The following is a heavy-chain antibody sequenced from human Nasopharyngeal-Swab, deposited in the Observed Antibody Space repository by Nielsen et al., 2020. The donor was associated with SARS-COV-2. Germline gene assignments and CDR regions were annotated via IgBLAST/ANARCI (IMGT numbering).Heavy chain of an antibody. Sequence: SETLSLTCTVSGGSISSYYWSWIRQPPGKGLEWIGYIYYSGSTYYNPSLKSRVTISVDTSKNQFSLKLSSVTAADTAVYYCARALEYSGYDFDYWGQGTLVTVSS. CDR3: ARALEYSGYDFDY. CDR1: GGSISSYY. J-gene: IGHJ4*02. D-gene: IGHD5-12*01. V-gene: IGHV4-59*12. CDR2: IYYSGST.